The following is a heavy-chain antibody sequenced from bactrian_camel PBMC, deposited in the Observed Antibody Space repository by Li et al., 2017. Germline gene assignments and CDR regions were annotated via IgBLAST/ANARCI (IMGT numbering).Heavy chain of an antibody. Sequence: VQLVESGGGLVQPGGSLRLSCAASGFTFSNFAMSWVRQAPGKGLEWVSGLDDGVNTYYADSVKGRFTVSRDNAKNMVYLQLNSLKTEDMVTYYCVTHWVGYWGQGTQVTVS. D-gene: IGHD5*01. CDR1: GFTFSNFA. CDR2: LDDGVNT. CDR3: VTHWVGY. V-gene: IGHV3S10*01. J-gene: IGHJ4*01.